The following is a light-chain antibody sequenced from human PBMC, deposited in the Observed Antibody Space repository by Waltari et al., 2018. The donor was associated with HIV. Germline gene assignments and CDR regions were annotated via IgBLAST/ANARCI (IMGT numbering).Light chain of an antibody. CDR3: QKYNSAPYT. V-gene: IGKV1-27*01. CDR1: QGISNY. Sequence: DIQMTQSPSSLSASVGDSVTITCRASQGISNYLACYQQKQGKVPKLLIYAASTLQSGVPSRFSGSGSGTDFTLTISSLQPEDVATYYCQKYNSAPYTFGQGTKLEIK. J-gene: IGKJ2*01. CDR2: AAS.